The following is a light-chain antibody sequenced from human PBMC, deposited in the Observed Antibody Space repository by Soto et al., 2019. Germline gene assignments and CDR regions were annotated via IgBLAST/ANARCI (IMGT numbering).Light chain of an antibody. CDR1: QSISSW. CDR2: KAS. V-gene: IGKV1-5*03. J-gene: IGKJ2*01. Sequence: DIQMTQSPSTLSASVGDGVAITCRASQSISSWLAWYQQKPGKAPKLLIYKASSLESGVPSRFSGSGSGTEFTLTISSLQPDDFATYYCQQYNSYPYTFGQGTKLAIK. CDR3: QQYNSYPYT.